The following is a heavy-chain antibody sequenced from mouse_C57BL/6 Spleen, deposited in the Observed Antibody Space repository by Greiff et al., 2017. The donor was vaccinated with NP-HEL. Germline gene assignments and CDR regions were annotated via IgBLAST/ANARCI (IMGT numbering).Heavy chain of an antibody. CDR1: GYTFTSYW. V-gene: IGHV1-64*01. J-gene: IGHJ4*01. D-gene: IGHD2-1*01. Sequence: QVQLQQSGAELVKPGASVKLSCKASGYTFTSYWMHWVKQRPGQGLEWIGMIHPNSGSTNYNEKFKSKATLTVDKSSSTAYMQLSSLTSEDSAVYYCAREGVYYGNSYAMDYWGQGTSVTVSS. CDR2: IHPNSGST. CDR3: AREGVYYGNSYAMDY.